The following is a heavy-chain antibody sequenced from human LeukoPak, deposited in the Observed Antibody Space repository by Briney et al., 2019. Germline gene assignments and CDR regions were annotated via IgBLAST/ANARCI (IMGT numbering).Heavy chain of an antibody. D-gene: IGHD3-22*01. CDR1: GFSFSSYA. CDR3: AKGGYLIVPLE. CDR2: ISYDGSNK. Sequence: GGSLRLSCAASGFSFSSYAMHWVRQAPGKGLEWVAVISYDGSNKYYADSVKGRFTISRDNSKNTLYLQMNSLRAEDTAVYYCAKGGYLIVPLEWGQGTLVTVSS. J-gene: IGHJ4*02. V-gene: IGHV3-30*04.